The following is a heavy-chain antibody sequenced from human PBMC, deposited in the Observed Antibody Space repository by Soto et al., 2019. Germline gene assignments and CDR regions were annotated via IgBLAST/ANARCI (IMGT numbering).Heavy chain of an antibody. CDR2: IIPIFGTA. V-gene: IGHV1-69*01. J-gene: IGHJ5*02. CDR3: ARDQFGGFGEFGYNWFDP. Sequence: QVQLVQSGAEVKKPGSSVKVSCKASGGTFSSYAISWVRQAPGQGLEWMGGIIPIFGTANYAQKYQGRVTITADESTSTAYMELSSLRSEDTAVYYCARDQFGGFGEFGYNWFDPWGPGTVVNVSS. CDR1: GGTFSSYA. D-gene: IGHD3-10*01.